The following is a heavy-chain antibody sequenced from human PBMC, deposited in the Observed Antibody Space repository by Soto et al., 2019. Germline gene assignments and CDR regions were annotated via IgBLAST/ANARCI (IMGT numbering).Heavy chain of an antibody. J-gene: IGHJ6*02. CDR3: ACVPTNYVFLSGPATYYYYGMDV. V-gene: IGHV1-18*01. CDR2: ISAYNGNT. D-gene: IGHD3-3*01. Sequence: ASVKVSCKASGYTFTSYGISWVRQAPGQGIEWMGWISAYNGNTNYAQKLQCRVTMTTDTSTSTAYMELRSLRSDDTVVYYCACVPTNYVFLSGPATYYYYGMDVWGQGTTVTVS. CDR1: GYTFTSYG.